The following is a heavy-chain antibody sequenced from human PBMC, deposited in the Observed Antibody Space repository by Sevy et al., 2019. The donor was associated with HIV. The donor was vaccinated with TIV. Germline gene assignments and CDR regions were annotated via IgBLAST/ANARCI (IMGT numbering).Heavy chain of an antibody. CDR3: ARADSGDPEAAVTFDY. Sequence: SETLSLTCTVSGGSISSGGYYWSWIRQHPGKGLEWIGYIYYSGSTYYNPSLKSRVTISVDTSKNQFSLKLSSVTAADTAVYYCARADSGDPEAAVTFDYWGQGTLVTVSS. CDR2: IYYSGST. CDR1: GGSISSGGYY. J-gene: IGHJ4*02. V-gene: IGHV4-31*03. D-gene: IGHD2-15*01.